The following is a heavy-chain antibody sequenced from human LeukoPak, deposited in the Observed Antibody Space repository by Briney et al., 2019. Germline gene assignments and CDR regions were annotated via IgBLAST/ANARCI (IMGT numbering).Heavy chain of an antibody. V-gene: IGHV1-69*04. J-gene: IGHJ3*02. Sequence: SVKVSCKASGGTFSSYAISWVRQAPGQGLEWMGRIIPILGIANYAQKLQGRVTITADKSTSTAYMELSSLRSEDTAAYYCARVRGWTATGAFDIWGQGTMVPVSS. D-gene: IGHD1-26*01. CDR1: GGTFSSYA. CDR2: IIPILGIA. CDR3: ARVRGWTATGAFDI.